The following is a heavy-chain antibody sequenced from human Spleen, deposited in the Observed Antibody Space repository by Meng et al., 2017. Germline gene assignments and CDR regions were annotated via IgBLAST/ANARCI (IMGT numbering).Heavy chain of an antibody. CDR3: VRSSGWVRTGFDP. CDR1: GGSISTSGYY. Sequence: PQLQESGPGLVKPSEALSLTCSVSGGSISTSGYYWGWNRQPPGMGLEWIGCIGHSGTTYYTPSLRRRVTVSIDTSKNQFSLEVTSVTAADTAVYYCVRSSGWVRTGFDPWGQGTLVTVSS. V-gene: IGHV4-39*01. J-gene: IGHJ5*02. CDR2: IGHSGTT. D-gene: IGHD6-19*01.